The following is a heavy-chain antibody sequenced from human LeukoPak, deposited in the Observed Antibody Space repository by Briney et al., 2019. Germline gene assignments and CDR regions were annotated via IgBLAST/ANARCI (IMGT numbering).Heavy chain of an antibody. J-gene: IGHJ5*02. CDR2: IYTSGST. V-gene: IGHV4-61*02. CDR1: GGSISSGSYY. CDR3: ARVGYLGELNWFDP. D-gene: IGHD1-26*01. Sequence: PSQTLSLTCTASGGSISSGSYYWSWIRQPAGKGLEWIGRIYTSGSTNYNPSLRSRVTISVDTSKNQFSLKLSSVTAADTAVYYCARVGYLGELNWFDPWGQGTLVTVSS.